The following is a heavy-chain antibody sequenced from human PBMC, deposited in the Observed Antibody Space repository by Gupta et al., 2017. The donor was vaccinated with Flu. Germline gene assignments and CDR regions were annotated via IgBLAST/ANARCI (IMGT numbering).Heavy chain of an antibody. CDR3: ARVYGYFDL. J-gene: IGHJ2*01. D-gene: IGHD2-2*01. CDR1: GFTFNRYT. V-gene: IGHV3-21*01. CDR2: ISSSSNYI. Sequence: EVQLVESGGGLVKPGGSLRLSCAASGFTFNRYTINWVRQAPGKGLEWVSSISSSSNYIYNADSVKGRFTISRDNAKNSVYLQMTSLRAEDTAVYYCARVYGYFDLWGRGTLVTVSS.